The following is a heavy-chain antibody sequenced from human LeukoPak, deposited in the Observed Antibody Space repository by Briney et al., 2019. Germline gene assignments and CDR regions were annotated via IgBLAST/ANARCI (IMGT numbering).Heavy chain of an antibody. CDR1: GFTFSRYA. Sequence: GGSLRLSCAASGFTFSRYAMSWVRQAPRKGLEWVSSISSGSSYIYYADSVKGRFTISRDNAKNSLYLQMNSLRAEDTAVYYCARATYYDFWSGLIWGQGTLVTVSS. J-gene: IGHJ4*02. CDR2: ISSGSSYI. CDR3: ARATYYDFWSGLI. D-gene: IGHD3-3*01. V-gene: IGHV3-21*01.